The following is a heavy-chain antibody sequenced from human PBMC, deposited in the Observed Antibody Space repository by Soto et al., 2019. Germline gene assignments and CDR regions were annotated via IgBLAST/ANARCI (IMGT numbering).Heavy chain of an antibody. CDR2: IHHSGST. CDR1: GGSISSSNW. Sequence: SETLSLTCAVSGGSISSSNWWSWVRQPPGKGLEWIGEIHHSGSTNYNPSLKSRVTISVDKSKNQFSLKLRSVTATDTAVYYCARVGIAVAALGAFDIWGQGTMVTVSS. V-gene: IGHV4-4*02. J-gene: IGHJ3*02. D-gene: IGHD6-19*01. CDR3: ARVGIAVAALGAFDI.